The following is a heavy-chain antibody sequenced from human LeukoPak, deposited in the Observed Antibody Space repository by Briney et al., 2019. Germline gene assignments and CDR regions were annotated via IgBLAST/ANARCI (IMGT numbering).Heavy chain of an antibody. CDR3: ARDYRATGVTTTFGALWYNWFDP. J-gene: IGHJ5*02. V-gene: IGHV4-4*07. CDR1: GGSISSYY. Sequence: SETLSLTCTVSGGSISSYYWSWIRQPAGKGLEWIGRIYTSGSTNYNPSLKSRVTMSVDTSKNQFSLKLSSVTAADTAVYYCARDYRATGVTTTFGALWYNWFDPWGQGTLVTVSS. CDR2: IYTSGST. D-gene: IGHD3-10*02.